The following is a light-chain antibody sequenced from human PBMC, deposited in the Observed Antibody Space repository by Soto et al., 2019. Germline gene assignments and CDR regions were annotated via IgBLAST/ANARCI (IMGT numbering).Light chain of an antibody. J-gene: IGKJ5*01. CDR1: QVISTS. Sequence: DIQLTQSPSFLSPSIGESVTITCRASQVISTSLAWYQVKPGKAPKLLIHAASTLESGVPSRFSATVSGTEFSLTITSLQPEDFATYYCQQLFDSTITFGQGTRLEIX. CDR2: AAS. V-gene: IGKV1-9*01. CDR3: QQLFDSTIT.